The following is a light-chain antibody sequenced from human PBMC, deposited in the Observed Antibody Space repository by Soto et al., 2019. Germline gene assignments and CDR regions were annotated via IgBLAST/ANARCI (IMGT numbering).Light chain of an antibody. J-gene: IGLJ2*01. CDR3: LLYYGGAQVL. V-gene: IGLV7-43*01. CDR2: STS. CDR1: AGAVTSAYY. Sequence: QTVVPQEPSLTVSPGGTVILTCASSAGAVTSAYYTNWLQQKPGQAPRALIYSTSEKHSWTPARFSGSLLGGKAALTLSAAQPEDEADYYCLLYYGGAQVLFGGGTKLTVL.